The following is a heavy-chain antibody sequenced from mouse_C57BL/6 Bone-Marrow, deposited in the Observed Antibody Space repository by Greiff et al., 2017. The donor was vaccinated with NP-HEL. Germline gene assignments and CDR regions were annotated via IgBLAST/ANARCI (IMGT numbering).Heavy chain of an antibody. D-gene: IGHD4-1*01. CDR1: GFTFSDYY. CDR2: INYDGSST. J-gene: IGHJ1*03. CDR3: ARERELGWYFDV. Sequence: EVMLVESEGGLVQPGSSMKLSCTASGFTFSDYYMAWVRQVPDKGLEWVANINYDGSSTYYLDSLKSRFIISRDNAKNILYLQMSSLKSEDTATYYCARERELGWYFDVWGTGTTVTVSS. V-gene: IGHV5-16*01.